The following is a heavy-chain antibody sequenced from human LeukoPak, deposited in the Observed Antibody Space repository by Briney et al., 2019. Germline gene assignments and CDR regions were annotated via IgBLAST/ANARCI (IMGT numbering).Heavy chain of an antibody. V-gene: IGHV3-21*01. J-gene: IGHJ6*03. CDR3: TTDPGIVGATGDYYYYYMDV. CDR2: ISSSSSYI. CDR1: GFTFSSYS. D-gene: IGHD1-26*01. Sequence: GGSLRLSCAASGFTFSSYSMNWVRQAPGKGLEWVSSISSSSSYIYYADSVKGRFTISRDNAKNSLYLQMNSLRAEDTAVYYCTTDPGIVGATGDYYYYYMDVWGKGTTVTVSS.